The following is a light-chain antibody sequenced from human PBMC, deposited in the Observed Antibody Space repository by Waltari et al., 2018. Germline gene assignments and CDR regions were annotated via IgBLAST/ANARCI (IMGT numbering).Light chain of an antibody. CDR1: QTISSY. CDR2: TAS. J-gene: IGKJ1*01. V-gene: IGKV1-39*01. Sequence: DIQMTQSPSSLSASVGDRVTITCRASQTISSYLNWYQPKPGKAPHLLIYTASRLQRGVPSRFSGRGSGTDFTLTISSLQPEDFATYYCQQSSSTPPWTFGQGTKVEIK. CDR3: QQSSSTPPWT.